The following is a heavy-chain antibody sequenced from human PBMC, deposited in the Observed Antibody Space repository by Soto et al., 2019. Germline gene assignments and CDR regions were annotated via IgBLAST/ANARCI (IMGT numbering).Heavy chain of an antibody. V-gene: IGHV1-3*01. Sequence: GASVKVSCKASGYTFTTYAMHWVRQAPGQRLEWMGWINGGNGNTKYSQNFQGRVTITRDTSASTAYIELSSLRPEDTAVYYCARDSLYSSSWFYGMDVWGQGTTVTVSS. J-gene: IGHJ6*02. CDR2: INGGNGNT. D-gene: IGHD6-13*01. CDR1: GYTFTTYA. CDR3: ARDSLYSSSWFYGMDV.